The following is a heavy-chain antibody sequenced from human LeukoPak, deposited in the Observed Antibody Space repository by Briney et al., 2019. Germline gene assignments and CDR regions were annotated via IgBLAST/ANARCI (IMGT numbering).Heavy chain of an antibody. J-gene: IGHJ4*02. V-gene: IGHV3-21*01. CDR1: AFIFSGHW. CDR3: ARELAIAAAGTFCAKY. D-gene: IGHD6-13*01. CDR2: ISSSSSYI. Sequence: NSGGSLRLSCEGSAFIFSGHWMNWVRQTPGKGLEWVSSISSSSSYIYYADSVKGRFTISRDNAKNSLYLQMNSLRAEDTAVYYCARELAIAAAGTFCAKYWGQGTLVTVSS.